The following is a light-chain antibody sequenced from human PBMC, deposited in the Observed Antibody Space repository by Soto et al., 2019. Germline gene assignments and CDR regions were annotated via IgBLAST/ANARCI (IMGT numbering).Light chain of an antibody. CDR3: QQRRGWPLT. CDR1: QSVSNV. J-gene: IGKJ4*01. Sequence: EIVMTQSPAMLSVSPGERATLSCRTSQSVSNVLAWYQQKPGQAPRLLIYDVSNRAIGVPARFSGSGSGTDYTLTINSLEREDFAVYYCQQRRGWPLTFGGGTKVEI. V-gene: IGKV3-11*01. CDR2: DVS.